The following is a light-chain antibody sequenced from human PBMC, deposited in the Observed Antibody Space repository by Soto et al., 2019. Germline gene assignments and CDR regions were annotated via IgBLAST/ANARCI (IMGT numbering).Light chain of an antibody. CDR1: SSDVGAYNF. V-gene: IGLV2-14*01. CDR2: EVS. Sequence: QSALTQPASVSGSPGQSITISCTGTSSDVGAYNFVSWYQQHPGKAPKLIFYEVSNRPPGLSDRFSGSKSGTTASLTISGLQAEDEADYFCSSYTTNKTLLFGGGTQLTV. J-gene: IGLJ2*01. CDR3: SSYTTNKTLL.